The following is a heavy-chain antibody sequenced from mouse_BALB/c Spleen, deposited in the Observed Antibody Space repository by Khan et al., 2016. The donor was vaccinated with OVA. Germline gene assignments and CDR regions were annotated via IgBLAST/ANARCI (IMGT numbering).Heavy chain of an antibody. CDR3: AKNYRYDVYFDY. CDR2: IYPYNDDT. J-gene: IGHJ2*01. D-gene: IGHD2-14*01. Sequence: VQLQQSGPEVVKPGASVKMSCKASGYTFTSYVIHWMKQKTGQALEWIGYIYPYNDDTKYNENFKGKATLTSDKSSSTAYMELRSLTSEDSAVYYCAKNYRYDVYFDYWGQGTTLAVAS. V-gene: IGHV1S136*01. CDR1: GYTFTSYV.